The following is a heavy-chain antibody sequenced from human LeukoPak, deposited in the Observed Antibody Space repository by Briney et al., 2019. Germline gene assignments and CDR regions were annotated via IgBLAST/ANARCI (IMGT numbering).Heavy chain of an antibody. CDR2: IFSYTGQT. D-gene: IGHD1-1*01. CDR3: ANVAKERFFFYYMDV. J-gene: IGHJ6*03. Sequence: ASVKVSCKASGHTANTYGFSWIRQAPGQGLEWIGWIFSYTGQTKYADKFQGRVTMTTDTSKTIAYLDLRSLRSDDTAVYFCANVAKERFFFYYMDVWGEGTTVTVS. V-gene: IGHV1-18*01. CDR1: GHTANTYG.